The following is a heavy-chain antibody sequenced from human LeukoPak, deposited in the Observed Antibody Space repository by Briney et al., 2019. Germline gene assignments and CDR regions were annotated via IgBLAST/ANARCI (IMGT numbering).Heavy chain of an antibody. D-gene: IGHD3-22*01. V-gene: IGHV3-74*01. CDR3: AKGPLYYYESTGRIDF. Sequence: SGGSLRLSCAASGFTFSNYWIYWVRQAPGKGLVWLSGINRDGSSTRYADSVKGRFSISRDNAKSTLYMQMNSLRAEDTAVYYCAKGPLYYYESTGRIDFWGQGTLVTVSS. J-gene: IGHJ4*02. CDR1: GFTFSNYW. CDR2: INRDGSST.